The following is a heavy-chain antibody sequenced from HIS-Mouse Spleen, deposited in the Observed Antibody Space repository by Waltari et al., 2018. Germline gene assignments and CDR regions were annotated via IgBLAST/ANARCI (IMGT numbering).Heavy chain of an antibody. V-gene: IGHV3-30-3*01. CDR3: ARGPLANWGYRAFDI. J-gene: IGHJ3*02. CDR1: GSTFSSYA. D-gene: IGHD7-27*01. CDR2: ISYDGSNK. Sequence: QVQLVESGGGVVQPGRSLRLSWAASGSTFSSYAMPWVRQAPGKGLEWVAVISYDGSNKYYADSVKGRFTISRDNSKNTLYLQMNSLRAEDTAVYYCARGPLANWGYRAFDIWGQGTMVTVSS.